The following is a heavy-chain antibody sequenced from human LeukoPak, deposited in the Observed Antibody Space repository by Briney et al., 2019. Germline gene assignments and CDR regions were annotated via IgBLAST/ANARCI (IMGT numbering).Heavy chain of an antibody. J-gene: IGHJ6*02. CDR2: FDPEGGET. V-gene: IGHV1-24*01. Sequence: ASVKVSCKVSGYTLTELSMHWVRQAPGKGLEWMGGFDPEGGETIYAQKFQGRVTMTEDTSTDTAYMELSRLRSDDTAVYYCARDVVGRGYCSGGTCFPDYYGMDVWGQGTTVTVSS. D-gene: IGHD2-15*01. CDR3: ARDVVGRGYCSGGTCFPDYYGMDV. CDR1: GYTLTELS.